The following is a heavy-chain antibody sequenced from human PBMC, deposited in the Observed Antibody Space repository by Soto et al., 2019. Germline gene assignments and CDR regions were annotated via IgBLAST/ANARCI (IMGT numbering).Heavy chain of an antibody. D-gene: IGHD5-18*01. CDR3: ARIPVDTSMIYWLDP. CDR1: GGSISSANYY. Sequence: SETLSLTCTVSGGSISSANYYWSWIRHPPGKGLEWIGYIYYSGNTNYNPSLKSRVIISVDTSKNLFSLKLTSVTAADTAVYYCARIPVDTSMIYWLDPWGQGTLVTVSS. CDR2: IYYSGNT. J-gene: IGHJ5*02. V-gene: IGHV4-61*01.